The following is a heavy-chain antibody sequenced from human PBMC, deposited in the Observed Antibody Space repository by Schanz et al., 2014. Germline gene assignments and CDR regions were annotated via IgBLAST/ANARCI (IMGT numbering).Heavy chain of an antibody. CDR3: ARENLNWEAFDI. V-gene: IGHV3-23*01. Sequence: EVQLLESGGGLVQPGGSLRLSCAASGFTFNNYDMNWVRLVPGKGLECVSGISGGGGSAYYADSVKGRFTISRDNAKNSLYLEMTSLRGEDTAVYYCARENLNWEAFDIWGQGTVVTVSS. CDR1: GFTFNNYD. J-gene: IGHJ3*02. CDR2: ISGGGGSA. D-gene: IGHD7-27*01.